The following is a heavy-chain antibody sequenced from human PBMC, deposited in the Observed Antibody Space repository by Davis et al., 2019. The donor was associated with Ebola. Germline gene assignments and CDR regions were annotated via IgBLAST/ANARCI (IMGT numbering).Heavy chain of an antibody. CDR2: ITSSSSYI. CDR1: GFTFSSYS. D-gene: IGHD3-10*01. Sequence: GGSLRLSCAASGFTFSSYSMNWVRQAPGKGLEWVSFITSSSSYIYYADSVKGRFTISRDNAKNSLYLQMSSLRAEDTAVYYCARVTGITMVRGVRLNLYFDYWGQGTLVTVSS. V-gene: IGHV3-21*01. J-gene: IGHJ4*02. CDR3: ARVTGITMVRGVRLNLYFDY.